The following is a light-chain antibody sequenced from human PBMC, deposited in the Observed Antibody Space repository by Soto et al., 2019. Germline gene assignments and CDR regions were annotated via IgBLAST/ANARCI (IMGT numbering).Light chain of an antibody. CDR2: DVS. V-gene: IGLV2-11*01. CDR1: SSDVGGYNY. CDR3: CSYGGSFYV. J-gene: IGLJ1*01. Sequence: QSALTQPRSLSGSPGQSVTISCTGTSSDVGGYNYVSWYQQHPGKAPKLMIYDVSERPSGVPDRFSGSKSGNTASLTISGLQAEDEADYYCCSYGGSFYVFGTGTKLTVL.